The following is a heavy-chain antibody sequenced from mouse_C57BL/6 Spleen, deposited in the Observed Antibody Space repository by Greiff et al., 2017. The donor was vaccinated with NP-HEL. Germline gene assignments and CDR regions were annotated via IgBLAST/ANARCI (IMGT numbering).Heavy chain of an antibody. V-gene: IGHV1-15*01. J-gene: IGHJ3*01. D-gene: IGHD1-1*01. Sequence: VKLQQSGAELVRPGASVTLSCKASGYTFTDYEMHWVKQTPVHGLEWIGAIDPETGGTAYNQKFKGKAILTADKSSSTAYMELRSLTSEDSAVYYCTRYYGSTLAWFADWGQGTLVTVSA. CDR1: GYTFTDYE. CDR3: TRYYGSTLAWFAD. CDR2: IDPETGGT.